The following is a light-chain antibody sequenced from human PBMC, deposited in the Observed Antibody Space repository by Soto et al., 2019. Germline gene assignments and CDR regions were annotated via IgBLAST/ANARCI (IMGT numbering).Light chain of an antibody. CDR3: VLYMGSGIWV. V-gene: IGLV8-61*01. CDR2: NTP. Sequence: QTVVTQEPSFSVSPGRTVTLTCALSSGSVSTSYFPSGYQQTPGQAPRTLIYNTPTRSSGVPDGFSGSILWNKAALTITGAQADDESDYYCVLYMGSGIWVFGGGTKLTVL. CDR1: SGSVSTSYF. J-gene: IGLJ3*02.